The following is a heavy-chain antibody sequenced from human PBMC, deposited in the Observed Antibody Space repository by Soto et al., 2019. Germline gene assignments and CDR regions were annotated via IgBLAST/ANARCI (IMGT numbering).Heavy chain of an antibody. D-gene: IGHD3-10*01. CDR1: GGSFSGYY. V-gene: IGHV4-34*01. J-gene: IGHJ6*02. Sequence: QVQLQQGGAGLLKPSETLSLTCAVYGGSFSGYYWSWIRQPPGKGLEWIGEINHSGSTNYNPSLKSRVTISVDPFKNQFSLKLSSVTAADTAVYYCARVPRGITMVRGVLGYYGMDVWGQGTTVTVSS. CDR2: INHSGST. CDR3: ARVPRGITMVRGVLGYYGMDV.